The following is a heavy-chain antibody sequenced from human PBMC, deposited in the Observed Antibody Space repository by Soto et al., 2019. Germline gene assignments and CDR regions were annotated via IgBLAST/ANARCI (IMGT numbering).Heavy chain of an antibody. D-gene: IGHD3-3*01. Sequence: PGEALKISCKGSGYSFTSYWISWVRQMPGPGMERIGGIDPSDSYTNYSPSFQGHVTISADKSISTAYLQWSSLKASDTAMYSCPRPSLSVLRFLEWFLAYWAQGPMVRVSS. V-gene: IGHV5-10-1*01. CDR1: GYSFTSYW. CDR2: IDPSDSYT. CDR3: PRPSLSVLRFLEWFLAY. J-gene: IGHJ4*02.